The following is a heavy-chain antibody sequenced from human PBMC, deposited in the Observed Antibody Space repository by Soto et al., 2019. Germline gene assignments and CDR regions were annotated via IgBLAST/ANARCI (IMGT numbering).Heavy chain of an antibody. V-gene: IGHV1-46*01. J-gene: IGHJ4*01. CDR3: ARDSLWSCSTFRCFPDY. Sequence: ASVKVSCKASGYSFTDYYIHWVGQAPGQGLEWMGMINPSGGGTTYAQSFQDRVTMTRDTSTSTVYMEMSSLRSEDTAVYFCARDSLWSCSTFRCFPDYWG. CDR1: GYSFTDYY. CDR2: INPSGGGT. D-gene: IGHD2-2*01.